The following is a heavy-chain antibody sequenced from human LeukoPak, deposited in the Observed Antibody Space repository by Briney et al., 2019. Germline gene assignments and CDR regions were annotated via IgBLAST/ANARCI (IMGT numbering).Heavy chain of an antibody. Sequence: SETLSLTCAVSGGSISSYYWSWIRQPAGKGLEWIGRTYTSGSTNYNPTFRNRATMSGKTAKKQFSLKLSSLTATETPVYTQARSGVVREVIYYYYMDGWGKGTTVTISS. J-gene: IGHJ6*03. V-gene: IGHV4-4*07. CDR2: TYTSGST. CDR1: GGSISSYY. D-gene: IGHD3-10*01. CDR3: ARSGVVREVIYYYYMDG.